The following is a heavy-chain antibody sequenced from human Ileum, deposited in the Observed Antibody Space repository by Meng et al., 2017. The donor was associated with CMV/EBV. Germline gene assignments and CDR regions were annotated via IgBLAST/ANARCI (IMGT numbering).Heavy chain of an antibody. CDR2: IIPILGIA. J-gene: IGHJ6*01. V-gene: IGHV1-69*10. D-gene: IGHD3-22*01. Sequence: SVKVSCKASGGTFSSYAISWVRQAPGQGLEWMGGIIPILGIANYAQKFQGRVTITADKSTSTAYMELSSLRSEDTAVYYCARDSKSVVVNYYYYYGMDVWGQGNTVNGSS. CDR1: GGTFSSYA. CDR3: ARDSKSVVVNYYYYYGMDV.